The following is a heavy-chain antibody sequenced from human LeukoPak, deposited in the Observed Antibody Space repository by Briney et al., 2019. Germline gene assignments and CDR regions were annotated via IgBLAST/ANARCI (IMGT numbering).Heavy chain of an antibody. Sequence: GGSLRLSCAASGFTFSDYYMSWIRQAPGKGLEWASYISSSGSTIYYADSVKGRFTISRDNAKNSLYLQMNRLRAEDTAVYYCARDTDFWSGYYIRYYYYCMDVWGKGTTVTVSS. CDR2: ISSSGSTI. D-gene: IGHD3-3*01. V-gene: IGHV3-11*04. CDR3: ARDTDFWSGYYIRYYYYCMDV. CDR1: GFTFSDYY. J-gene: IGHJ6*03.